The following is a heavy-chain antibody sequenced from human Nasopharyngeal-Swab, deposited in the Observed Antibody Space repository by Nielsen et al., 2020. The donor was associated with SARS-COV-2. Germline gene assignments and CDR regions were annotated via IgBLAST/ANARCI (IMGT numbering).Heavy chain of an antibody. CDR1: GYSFTSYW. V-gene: IGHV5-10-1*01. D-gene: IGHD6-13*01. J-gene: IGHJ4*02. Sequence: GGSLRLSCKGSGYSFTSYWISWVRQMPGKGLEWMGRIDPSDSYTNYSPSFQGHVTLSADKSISTAYLQWSSLKASDTAMYYCARQYSSRIDYWGQGTLVTVSS. CDR3: ARQYSSRIDY. CDR2: IDPSDSYT.